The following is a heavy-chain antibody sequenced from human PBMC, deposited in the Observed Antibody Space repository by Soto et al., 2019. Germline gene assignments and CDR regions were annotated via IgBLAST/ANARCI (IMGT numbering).Heavy chain of an antibody. Sequence: SVKVSCKASGGTFSSYAISWVRQAPGQGLEWMGGIIPIFGTANYAQKFQGRVTITADESTSTAYMELSSLRSEDTAVYYCARAQKTRSGVVIRGEAFDIWDQGTMGTVS. D-gene: IGHD3-22*01. CDR2: IIPIFGTA. J-gene: IGHJ3*02. CDR1: GGTFSSYA. CDR3: ARAQKTRSGVVIRGEAFDI. V-gene: IGHV1-69*13.